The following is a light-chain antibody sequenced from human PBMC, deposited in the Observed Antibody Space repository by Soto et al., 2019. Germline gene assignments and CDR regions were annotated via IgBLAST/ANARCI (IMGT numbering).Light chain of an antibody. V-gene: IGLV2-11*01. CDR3: CSYAGSSTFYV. Sequence: QSALTQPRSVSGSHGQSVTISCTGTSSDVGGYGYVSWYQQHPGKAPKLMIYDVYNRPSGVTDRFSGSKSGNTASLTISGLQAEDEAVYYCCSYAGSSTFYVFGTGTKVTVL. CDR2: DVY. J-gene: IGLJ1*01. CDR1: SSDVGGYGY.